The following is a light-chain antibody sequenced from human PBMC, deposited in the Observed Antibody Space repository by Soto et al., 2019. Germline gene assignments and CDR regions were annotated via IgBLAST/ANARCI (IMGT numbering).Light chain of an antibody. CDR2: AAS. Sequence: IQMTQSPSSLSASVEDRVIITCRASQSISNHLNWYQQKPGKAPKLLIFAASSLQSGVPSRFSGSRSGPAFTLTISSLQPEDFATYYCQQSYSSPPKFGQGTKV. CDR3: QQSYSSPPK. J-gene: IGKJ1*01. CDR1: QSISNH. V-gene: IGKV1-39*01.